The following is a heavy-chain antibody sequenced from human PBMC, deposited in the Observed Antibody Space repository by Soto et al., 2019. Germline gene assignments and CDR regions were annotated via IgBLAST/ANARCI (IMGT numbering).Heavy chain of an antibody. D-gene: IGHD3-10*01. J-gene: IGHJ4*02. CDR1: GFTFSSYC. CDR3: ARDLPPPNYMVRGVLFDY. CDR2: IKQDGSEK. Sequence: PGGSLRLSCAASGFTFSSYCMSWVPQAPGKGLEWVANIKQDGSEKYYVDSVKGRFTISRDNAKNSLYLQMNSLRAEDTAVYYCARDLPPPNYMVRGVLFDYWGQGTLVTVSS. V-gene: IGHV3-7*01.